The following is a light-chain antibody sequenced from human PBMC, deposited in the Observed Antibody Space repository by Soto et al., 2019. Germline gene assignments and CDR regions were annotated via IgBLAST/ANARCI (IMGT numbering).Light chain of an antibody. CDR2: DAS. CDR3: HQRQSWPRT. V-gene: IGKV3D-20*02. J-gene: IGKJ1*01. Sequence: EIVLTQSPGTLSLSPGERATLSCRASQRVSSSYLAWYQQKPGQAPRLLIYDASSRATGIPDRFSGSGSGTDFTLTISSLAPDDFAIYYCHQRQSWPRTFGQGTKVEIK. CDR1: QRVSSSY.